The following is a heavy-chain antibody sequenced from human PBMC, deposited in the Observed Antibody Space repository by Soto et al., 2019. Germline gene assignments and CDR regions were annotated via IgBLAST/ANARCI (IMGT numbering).Heavy chain of an antibody. CDR3: ASPDSTAMAPFDY. D-gene: IGHD5-18*01. V-gene: IGHV1-69*13. Sequence: ASVKVSCKASGGTFSSYAISWVRQAPGQGLEWMGGIIPIFGTANYAQKFQGRVTITADESTSTAYMELSSLRSEDTAVYYGASPDSTAMAPFDYWGQGTLVTVSS. CDR2: IIPIFGTA. J-gene: IGHJ4*02. CDR1: GGTFSSYA.